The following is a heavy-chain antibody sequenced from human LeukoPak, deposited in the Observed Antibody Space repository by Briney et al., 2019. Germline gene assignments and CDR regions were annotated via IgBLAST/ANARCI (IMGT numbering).Heavy chain of an antibody. J-gene: IGHJ4*02. CDR3: ARGAPQTGGLDY. V-gene: IGHV4-59*01. D-gene: IGHD7-27*01. Sequence: SETLSPTCTVSGGSINSYYWSWIRQPPGKGLEWIGYIYDRGSTNYNPSLKSRVTISVDTSKNQFSLKLSSVTAADTAVYYCARGAPQTGGLDYWGQGTLVTVSS. CDR2: IYDRGST. CDR1: GGSINSYY.